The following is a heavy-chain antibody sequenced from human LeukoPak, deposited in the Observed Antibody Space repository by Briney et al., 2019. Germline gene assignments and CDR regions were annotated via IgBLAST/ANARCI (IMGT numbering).Heavy chain of an antibody. CDR1: GGSFSGYY. D-gene: IGHD3-3*01. J-gene: IGHJ4*02. Sequence: PSETLSLTCAVYGGSFSGYYCSWIRQPPGKGLEWIGEINHSGSTNYNPSLKSRVTISVDTSKNQFSLKLSSVTAADTAVYYCARGRTMDYWGQGTLVTVSS. CDR3: ARGRTMDY. V-gene: IGHV4-34*01. CDR2: INHSGST.